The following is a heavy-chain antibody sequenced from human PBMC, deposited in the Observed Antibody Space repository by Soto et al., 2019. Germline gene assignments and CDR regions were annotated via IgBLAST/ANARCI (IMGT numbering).Heavy chain of an antibody. V-gene: IGHV1-3*01. Sequence: QVQLVQSVSEVKKPGASVKVSRKASGYTFTSYAMHSVRQAPGQRLEWMGWINASNGNTKYSQKVQGRVTITRDTSASTAYMELSSLRSEDTAVYYCARSSGYYYVAYWGQGALVTVSS. CDR3: ARSSGYYYVAY. CDR2: INASNGNT. D-gene: IGHD3-22*01. J-gene: IGHJ4*02. CDR1: GYTFTSYA.